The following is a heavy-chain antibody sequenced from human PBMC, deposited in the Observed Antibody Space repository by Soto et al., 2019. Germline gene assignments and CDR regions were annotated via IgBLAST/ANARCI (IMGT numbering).Heavy chain of an antibody. Sequence: QVQLQESGPGLVKPSQTLSLTCTVSGGSIKNSGYYWSWIRQHPEKGLEWIGYISYSGSTDYAPSLKSRVTMSVDTSKNQFFLILTSVTAADTAVYYCGRDAVTKRDFYYYGMDVWGRGTTVTVSS. CDR2: ISYSGST. J-gene: IGHJ6*02. CDR3: GRDAVTKRDFYYYGMDV. CDR1: GGSIKNSGYY. D-gene: IGHD4-4*01. V-gene: IGHV4-31*03.